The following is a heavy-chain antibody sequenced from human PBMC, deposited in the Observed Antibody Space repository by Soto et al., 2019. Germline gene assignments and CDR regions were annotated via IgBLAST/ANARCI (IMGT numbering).Heavy chain of an antibody. D-gene: IGHD3-10*01. J-gene: IGHJ4*02. CDR2: IFSGGST. CDR3: AGKFGSGSYPYYFAY. Sequence: GGSLRLSCAASGFTVNNNYMTWVRQAPGKGLEWVSVIFSGGSTYYADSVKGRFTISRDSSKNTLYLQMNSLRAEDTAVYYCAGKFGSGSYPYYFAYWGQGTLVTVSS. V-gene: IGHV3-53*01. CDR1: GFTVNNNY.